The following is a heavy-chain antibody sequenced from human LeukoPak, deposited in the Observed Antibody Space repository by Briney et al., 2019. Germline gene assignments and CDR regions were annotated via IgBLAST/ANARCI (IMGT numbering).Heavy chain of an antibody. D-gene: IGHD6-13*01. V-gene: IGHV1-2*02. CDR3: ARVRRGSSWFFDY. Sequence: GASVTVSFKASGYTFTGCYMHWVRQAPGQGREWMGWINPNSGGTNYAQKFQGRVTITRDTSISTAYMELSRLRSDDTAVYYCARVRRGSSWFFDYWGQGTLVTVSS. J-gene: IGHJ4*02. CDR1: GYTFTGCY. CDR2: INPNSGGT.